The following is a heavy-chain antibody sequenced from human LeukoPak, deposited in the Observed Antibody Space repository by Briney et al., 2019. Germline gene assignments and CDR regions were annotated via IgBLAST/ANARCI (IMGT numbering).Heavy chain of an antibody. Sequence: ASVKVSCKASGYTFTSYDINWVRQATGQGLEWMGWMNPNSGNTGYAQKFQGRVTMTRNTSISAAYMELGSLRSEDTAVYYRASLSGSYYEAFDIWGQGTMVTVSS. CDR1: GYTFTSYD. CDR3: ASLSGSYYEAFDI. CDR2: MNPNSGNT. V-gene: IGHV1-8*01. D-gene: IGHD1-26*01. J-gene: IGHJ3*02.